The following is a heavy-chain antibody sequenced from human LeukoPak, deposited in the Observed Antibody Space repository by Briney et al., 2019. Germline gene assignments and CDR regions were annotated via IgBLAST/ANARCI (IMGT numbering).Heavy chain of an antibody. CDR3: AKGDAFDI. J-gene: IGHJ3*02. Sequence: GRSLRLSCAASGFTFSSYGMHWVRQAPGKGLEWVAVISYDGSNKYYADSVKGRFTISRDNSKNTLYLQMNRLRAEDTAVYYCAKGDAFDIWGQGTMVTVSS. CDR2: ISYDGSNK. CDR1: GFTFSSYG. V-gene: IGHV3-30*18.